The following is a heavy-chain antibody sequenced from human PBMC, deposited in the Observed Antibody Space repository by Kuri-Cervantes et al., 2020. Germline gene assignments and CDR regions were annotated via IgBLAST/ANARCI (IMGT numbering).Heavy chain of an antibody. CDR1: GFTFSAYY. D-gene: IGHD3-10*01. Sequence: GGSLRLSCAASGFTFSAYYMSWIRQAPGKGLEWVSYISSSGSTIYYADSVKGRFTISRDNAKNSLYLQMNSLRAEDTAVYYCAGTALLWFGELLERRTDAFDIWGQGTMVTVSS. V-gene: IGHV3-11*01. CDR2: ISSSGSTI. CDR3: AGTALLWFGELLERRTDAFDI. J-gene: IGHJ3*02.